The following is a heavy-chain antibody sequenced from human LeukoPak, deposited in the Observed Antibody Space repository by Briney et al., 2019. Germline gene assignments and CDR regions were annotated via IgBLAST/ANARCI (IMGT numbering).Heavy chain of an antibody. CDR2: ISSSSSTI. CDR1: GFTFSSYS. Sequence: PGGSLRLSCAASGFTFSSYSMNWVRQAPGKGLEWVSYISSSSSTIYYADSVKGRFTISRDNAKNSLYLQMNSLRAEDTALYYCAKGVGRRDYDSSGYYSFDYWGQGTLVTVSS. J-gene: IGHJ4*02. V-gene: IGHV3-48*04. D-gene: IGHD3-22*01. CDR3: AKGVGRRDYDSSGYYSFDY.